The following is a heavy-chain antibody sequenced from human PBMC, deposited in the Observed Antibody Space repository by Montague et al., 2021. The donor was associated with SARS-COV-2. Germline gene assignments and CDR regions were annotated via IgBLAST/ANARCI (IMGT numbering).Heavy chain of an antibody. CDR3: ARLVWFGELSSENWFDP. J-gene: IGHJ5*02. D-gene: IGHD3-10*01. V-gene: IGHV4-39*01. CDR2: IYYSGST. Sequence: SETLSLTCTVSGGSISSSSNYWGWIRQPPGKGLEWIGSIYYSGSTYYNSSLKSRVTISVATSKNQFSLKLNSVTAADTAVYYCARLVWFGELSSENWFDPWGQGTLVTVSS. CDR1: GGSISSSSNY.